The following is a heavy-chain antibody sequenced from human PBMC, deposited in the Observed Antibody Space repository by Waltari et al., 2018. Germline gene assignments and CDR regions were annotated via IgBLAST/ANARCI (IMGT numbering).Heavy chain of an antibody. CDR2: MNGDGTNI. J-gene: IGHJ5*02. V-gene: IGHV3-74*01. D-gene: IGHD4-17*01. Sequence: EVQLVESGGGLVQPGGSLRLPCAASGFTLSSYWMHWVRQVPGKGVVWVSRMNGDGTNILYADSVKGRFTISRDNAKNTLYLQMNSLRAEDTAVYYCARVRLGDYVISTWGQGTLVTVSS. CDR1: GFTLSSYW. CDR3: ARVRLGDYVIST.